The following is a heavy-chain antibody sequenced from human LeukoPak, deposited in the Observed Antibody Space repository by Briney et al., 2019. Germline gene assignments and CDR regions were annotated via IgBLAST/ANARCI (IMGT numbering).Heavy chain of an antibody. J-gene: IGHJ5*02. CDR1: GFTFSSYA. Sequence: PGRSLRLSCAASGFTFSSYAMHWVRRAPGKGLEWVAVISYDGSNKYYADSVKGRFTISRDNSKNTLYLQMNSLRAEDTAVYYCARHQFCSDTRCYPFSWFDPWGQGALVTVSS. CDR2: ISYDGSNK. CDR3: ARHQFCSDTRCYPFSWFDP. V-gene: IGHV3-30-3*01. D-gene: IGHD2-2*01.